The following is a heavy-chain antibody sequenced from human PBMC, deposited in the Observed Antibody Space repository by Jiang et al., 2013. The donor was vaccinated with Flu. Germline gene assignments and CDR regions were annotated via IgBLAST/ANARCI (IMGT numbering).Heavy chain of an antibody. Sequence: GAEVKKSGSSVKVSCKTSGGTFSNYAISWVRQAPGQGLEWMGGIIPIFGTANYAQRFQGRVTITADKSTSTAYMELSSLRSEDTAVYYCARVSSDCSSISCPFDYWGQGTLVTVSS. D-gene: IGHD2-2*01. V-gene: IGHV1-69*06. CDR1: GGTFSNYA. CDR2: IIPIFGTA. CDR3: ARVSSDCSSISCPFDY. J-gene: IGHJ4*02.